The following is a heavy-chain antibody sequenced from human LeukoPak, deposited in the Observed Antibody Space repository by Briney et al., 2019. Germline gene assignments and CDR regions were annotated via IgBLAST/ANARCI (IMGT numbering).Heavy chain of an antibody. CDR3: ARDSTSPYFDY. V-gene: IGHV3-66*01. D-gene: IGHD6-6*01. CDR2: IYTGGTT. Sequence: AGGSLRLSCAASGFTVTSNHMNWVRQAPGKGLEWVSIIYTGGTTHYADSLKGRVIIFRDDSRNTLLLQMNSLSAEDTAVYYCARDSTSPYFDYWGQGTLVTVSS. CDR1: GFTVTSNH. J-gene: IGHJ4*02.